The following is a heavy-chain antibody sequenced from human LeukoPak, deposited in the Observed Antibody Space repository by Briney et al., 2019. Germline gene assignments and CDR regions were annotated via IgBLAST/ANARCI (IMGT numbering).Heavy chain of an antibody. J-gene: IGHJ4*02. CDR1: GFAFDDYA. CDR2: INWNSGSI. CDR3: AKGLIQLWFFDY. V-gene: IGHV3-9*01. Sequence: SGGSLRLSCAASGFAFDDYAMHWVRQTPGKGLEWVSGINWNSGSIDYADSVKGRFTISRDNAKNSLYLQMNSLRAEDTAVYYCAKGLIQLWFFDYWGQGTLVTVSS. D-gene: IGHD5-18*01.